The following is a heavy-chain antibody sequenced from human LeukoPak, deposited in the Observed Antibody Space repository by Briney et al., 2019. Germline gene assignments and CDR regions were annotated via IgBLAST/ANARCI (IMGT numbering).Heavy chain of an antibody. CDR1: GGSIGTYY. CDR2: IYYNGYT. CDR3: ARTASPDYYGWFDP. D-gene: IGHD3-9*01. Sequence: SETLSLTCTVSGGSIGTYYWSWIRQPPGKGLEWIGYIYYNGYTDYNPSLKSRVTISVDTSKNQFSLKLTSVTAADTAMYYCARTASPDYYGWFDPWGQGTLVIVSS. V-gene: IGHV4-59*12. J-gene: IGHJ5*01.